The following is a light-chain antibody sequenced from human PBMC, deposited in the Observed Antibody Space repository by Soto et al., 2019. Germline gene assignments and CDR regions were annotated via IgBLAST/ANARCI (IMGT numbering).Light chain of an antibody. Sequence: EIVLMQSPGTLSLSPGETATLSCRASQSLTSSYLAWYQQRPGQAPSLLIYGVSSRATGIQDRFSGSGSGTEFTLTIRSLQSEDFAVYYCKQYNNWPLTFGQGTRLEIK. V-gene: IGKV3-20*01. J-gene: IGKJ5*01. CDR1: QSLTSSY. CDR2: GVS. CDR3: KQYNNWPLT.